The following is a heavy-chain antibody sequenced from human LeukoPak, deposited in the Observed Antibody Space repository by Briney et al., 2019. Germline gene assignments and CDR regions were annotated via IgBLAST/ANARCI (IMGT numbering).Heavy chain of an antibody. CDR2: INPNSGGT. Sequence: ASVKVSCKASGYTFTGYYMHWVRQAPGQGLEWMGWINPNSGGTNYAQKFQGRVTMTRDTSISTAYMELSRLRSDDTAVYYCAREIMRLRDWFDPWGQGTLVTVSS. D-gene: IGHD6-25*01. J-gene: IGHJ5*02. V-gene: IGHV1-2*02. CDR3: AREIMRLRDWFDP. CDR1: GYTFTGYY.